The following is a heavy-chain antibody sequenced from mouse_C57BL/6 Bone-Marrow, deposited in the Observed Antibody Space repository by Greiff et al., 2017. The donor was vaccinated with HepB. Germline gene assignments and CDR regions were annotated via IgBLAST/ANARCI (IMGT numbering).Heavy chain of an antibody. CDR2: INPSSGYT. CDR1: GYTFTSYT. CDR3: AIYDGYYFDY. J-gene: IGHJ2*01. Sequence: VQGVESGAELARPGASVKMSCKASGYTFTSYTMHWVKQRPGQGLEWIGYINPSSGYTKYNQKFKDKATLTADKSSSTAYMQLSSLTSEDSAVYYCAIYDGYYFDYWGQGTTLTVSS. V-gene: IGHV1-4*01. D-gene: IGHD2-3*01.